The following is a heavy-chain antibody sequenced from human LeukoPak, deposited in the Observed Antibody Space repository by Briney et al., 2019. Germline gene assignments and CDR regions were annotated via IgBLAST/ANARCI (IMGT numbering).Heavy chain of an antibody. CDR1: GGSFSGYY. CDR2: INHSGSP. Sequence: SETLSLTCAVYGGSFSGYYWSWIRQPPGKGLEWTGEINHSGSPNCIPSLKSRVTISVDTSKNQFSLKLSSVTAADTAVYYCARGRTLYGDYFYDAFDIWGQGTIVTVSS. D-gene: IGHD4-17*01. CDR3: ARGRTLYGDYFYDAFDI. V-gene: IGHV4-34*01. J-gene: IGHJ3*02.